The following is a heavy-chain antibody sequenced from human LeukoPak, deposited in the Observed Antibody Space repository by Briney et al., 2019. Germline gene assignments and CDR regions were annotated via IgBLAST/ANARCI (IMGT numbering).Heavy chain of an antibody. CDR2: MNPNSGNT. V-gene: IGHV1-8*01. D-gene: IGHD3-22*01. CDR3: ARGPHPSYYYDSSGYKH. CDR1: GYTFTSYD. Sequence: ASVKVSCKASGYTFTSYDINWVRQATGQGLEWMGWMNPNSGNTGHAQKFQGRVTMTRNTSISTAYMELSSLRSGDTAVYYCARGPHPSYYYDSSGYKHWGQGTLVTVSS. J-gene: IGHJ1*01.